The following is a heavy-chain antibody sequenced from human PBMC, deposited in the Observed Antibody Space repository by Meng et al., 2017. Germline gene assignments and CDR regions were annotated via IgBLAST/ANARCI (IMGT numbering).Heavy chain of an antibody. V-gene: IGHV4-61*01. CDR3: VRAPGYYGSGAVDY. CDR1: CGSVSSGSYY. Sequence: QVQLQESGPGLGRPSVTLSLTCTVSCGSVSSGSYYWSWIRQPPGKGLEWIGYIYYSGSTNYNPSLKSRVTISVDTSKNQFSLKLSSVTAADTAVYYCVRAPGYYGSGAVDYWGQGTLVTVSS. D-gene: IGHD3-10*01. CDR2: IYYSGST. J-gene: IGHJ4*02.